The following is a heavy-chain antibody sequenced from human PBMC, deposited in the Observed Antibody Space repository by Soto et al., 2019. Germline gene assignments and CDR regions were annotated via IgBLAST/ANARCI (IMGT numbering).Heavy chain of an antibody. V-gene: IGHV1-69*13. Sequence: SVKVSCKASGGTFSSYAISWVRQAPGQGLEWMGGIIPIFGTANYAQKFQGRVTITADESTSTAYMELSSLRSEDTAVYYCARDYQYSGSYPRYFDYWGQGTLVTVSS. CDR1: GGTFSSYA. CDR2: IIPIFGTA. CDR3: ARDYQYSGSYPRYFDY. D-gene: IGHD1-26*01. J-gene: IGHJ4*02.